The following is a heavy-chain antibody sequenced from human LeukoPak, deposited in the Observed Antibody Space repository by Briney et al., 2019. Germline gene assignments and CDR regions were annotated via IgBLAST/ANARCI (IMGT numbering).Heavy chain of an antibody. CDR2: ISGSGGST. D-gene: IGHD6-19*01. V-gene: IGHV3-23*01. CDR3: AKDEGYSSGWYLFDY. J-gene: IGHJ4*02. CDR1: GFTLSTYA. Sequence: GGSLRLSCAASGFTLSTYAMSWVRQAPGKGLEWVSAISGSGGSTYYADSVKGRFTISRDNSKNTLYLQMNSLRAEDTAVYYCAKDEGYSSGWYLFDYWGQGTLVTVSS.